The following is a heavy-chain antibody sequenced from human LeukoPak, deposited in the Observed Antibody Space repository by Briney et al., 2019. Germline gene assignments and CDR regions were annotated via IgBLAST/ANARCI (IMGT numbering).Heavy chain of an antibody. V-gene: IGHV4-59*01. D-gene: IGHD6-19*01. CDR2: IYYSGST. J-gene: IGHJ4*02. CDR3: ARALFRIAVAGTDFDY. Sequence: SETLSLTCTVSGGSISSYYWSWIRQPPGKGLEWIGYIYYSGSTNYNPSLKSRVAISVDTSKNQFSLKLSSVTAADTAVYYCARALFRIAVAGTDFDYWGQGTLVTVSS. CDR1: GGSISSYY.